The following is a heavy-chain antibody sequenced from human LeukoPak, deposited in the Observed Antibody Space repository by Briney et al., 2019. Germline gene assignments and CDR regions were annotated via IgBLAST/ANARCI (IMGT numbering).Heavy chain of an antibody. J-gene: IGHJ4*02. Sequence: PGGSLRLSCAASGFTFSTYAMNWVRKAPGKGLDWVSGISSSGGGKFYADSVKGRFTISRDKSKSTLYLQMNSLRAEDAAVYYCAKDNADYPIYYFDSWGQGTLVTVSS. CDR3: AKDNADYPIYYFDS. CDR2: ISSSGGGK. V-gene: IGHV3-23*01. D-gene: IGHD3-16*01. CDR1: GFTFSTYA.